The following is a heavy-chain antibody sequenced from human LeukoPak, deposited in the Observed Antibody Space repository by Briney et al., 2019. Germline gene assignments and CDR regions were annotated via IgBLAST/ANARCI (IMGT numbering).Heavy chain of an antibody. CDR2: ISDYNGNT. CDR3: ARGSLGYCSSGSCSWFDP. D-gene: IGHD2-15*01. Sequence: GASVKVSCKASGYTFTSYGISWVRQAPGQGLEWMGWISDYNGNTKYEQKFQGRVTMTTDTSTSTAYMELRSLRSDDTAVYYCARGSLGYCSSGSCSWFDPWGQGTLVTVSP. J-gene: IGHJ5*02. CDR1: GYTFTSYG. V-gene: IGHV1-18*01.